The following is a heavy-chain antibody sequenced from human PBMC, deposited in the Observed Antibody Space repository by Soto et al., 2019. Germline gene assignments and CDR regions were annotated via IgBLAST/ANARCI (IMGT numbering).Heavy chain of an antibody. CDR1: GGSISSGDYY. Sequence: SETLSLTCTVSGGSISSGDYYWNWVRQPPGKGLEWIGEAHHSGRTNYNPSLKSRVTISVDKSKNQFSLKLSSVTAADTAVYYCARANYDILPFFDYWGQGTLVTVSS. CDR2: AHHSGRT. J-gene: IGHJ4*02. CDR3: ARANYDILPFFDY. D-gene: IGHD3-9*01. V-gene: IGHV4-4*02.